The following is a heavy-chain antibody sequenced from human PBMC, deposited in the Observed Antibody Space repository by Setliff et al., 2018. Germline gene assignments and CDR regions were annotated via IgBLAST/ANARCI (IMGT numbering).Heavy chain of an antibody. D-gene: IGHD3-22*01. CDR1: GGSIRNYF. CDR3: AREKADYSDSGGCYGGFYFDS. J-gene: IGHJ4*02. V-gene: IGHV4-4*07. Sequence: SETLSLTCTVPGGSIRNYFWGWIRQPAGKGLEWIGRIYTSGGIDYNTSLRSRVTISVDTSKDQFSLKLSSVTAADTAVYYCAREKADYSDSGGCYGGFYFDSWGQGALVTVSS. CDR2: IYTSGGI.